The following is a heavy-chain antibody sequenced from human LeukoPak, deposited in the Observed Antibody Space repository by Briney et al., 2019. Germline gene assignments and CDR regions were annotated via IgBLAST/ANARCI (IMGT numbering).Heavy chain of an antibody. V-gene: IGHV4-34*01. D-gene: IGHD2-15*01. CDR3: ARGLGYRSGGSCYSFRYNWFDP. CDR1: GGSFSGYY. J-gene: IGHJ5*02. Sequence: SETLSLTCAVYGGSFSGYYWSWIRQPPGKGLEWIGEINHSGSTNYNPSLKSRVTISVDTSKNQFSLKLSSVTAADTAVYYCARGLGYRSGGSCYSFRYNWFDPWGQGTLVTVSS. CDR2: INHSGST.